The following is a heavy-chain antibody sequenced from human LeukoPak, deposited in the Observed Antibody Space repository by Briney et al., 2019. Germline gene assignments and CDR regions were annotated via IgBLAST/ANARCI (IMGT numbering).Heavy chain of an antibody. Sequence: GASVKVSCKASGYSFTGYYMHWVRQAPGQGLEWMGWINPNSGGTNYAQKFQGRVTMTRDTSISTAYMELSRLRSDDTAVYYCARESRITMIVADDAFDIWGQGTMVTVSS. J-gene: IGHJ3*02. CDR3: ARESRITMIVADDAFDI. CDR1: GYSFTGYY. D-gene: IGHD3-22*01. V-gene: IGHV1-2*02. CDR2: INPNSGGT.